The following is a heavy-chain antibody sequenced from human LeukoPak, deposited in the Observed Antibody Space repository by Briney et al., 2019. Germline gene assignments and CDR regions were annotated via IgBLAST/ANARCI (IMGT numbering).Heavy chain of an antibody. V-gene: IGHV1-2*02. CDR3: ARDLSQLDYGMDV. CDR2: INPNSGGT. Sequence: ASVKVSCKASGYTFTGYYMHWVRQAPGQGLEWMGWINPNSGGTNYAQKFQGRVTMTRDTSISTAYMELSRLRSDGTAVYYCARDLSQLDYGMDVWGQGTTVTVSS. D-gene: IGHD2-2*01. J-gene: IGHJ6*02. CDR1: GYTFTGYY.